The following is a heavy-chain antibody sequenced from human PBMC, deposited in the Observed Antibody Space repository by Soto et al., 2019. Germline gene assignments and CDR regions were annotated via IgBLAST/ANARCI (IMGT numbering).Heavy chain of an antibody. J-gene: IGHJ4*02. CDR1: GFTVSNRY. Sequence: EVQLVETGGGLIQPGGSLRLSCAASGFTVSNRYMSWVRQAPGGGLEWVAVIYSGGSMYYSGSVKGRFTISRDNSKNTLYLQMNGLRAEDTAVYYCARDPASYSASENDWGQGTLVTVSS. CDR2: IYSGGSM. CDR3: ARDPASYSASEND. V-gene: IGHV3-53*02. D-gene: IGHD3-10*01.